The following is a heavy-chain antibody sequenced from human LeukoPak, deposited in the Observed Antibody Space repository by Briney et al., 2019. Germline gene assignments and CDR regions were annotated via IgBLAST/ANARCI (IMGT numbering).Heavy chain of an antibody. V-gene: IGHV3-23*01. CDR3: AMGRDYYGSGSYSGNWFDP. J-gene: IGHJ5*02. CDR2: ISGSGGST. Sequence: PGGSLRLSCAASGFTFSSSAMSWVRQAPGKGLEWVSAISGSGGSTYYADSVKGRFTISRDNSKNTLYLQMNSLRAEDTAVYYCAMGRDYYGSGSYSGNWFDPWGQGTLVTVSS. D-gene: IGHD3-10*01. CDR1: GFTFSSSA.